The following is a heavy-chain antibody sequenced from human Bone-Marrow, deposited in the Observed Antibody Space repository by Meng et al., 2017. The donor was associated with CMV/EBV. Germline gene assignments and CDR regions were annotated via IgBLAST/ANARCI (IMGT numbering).Heavy chain of an antibody. CDR3: ARLPLRYCSSTSCYYFDY. D-gene: IGHD2-2*01. CDR1: GFTFSGYS. V-gene: IGHV3-21*01. J-gene: IGHJ4*02. CDR2: ISSSSSYI. Sequence: GESLKISCAASGFTFSGYSMNWVRQAPGKGLEWVSSISSSSSYIYYADSVKGRFTISRDNAKNSLYLQMNSLRAEDTAVYYCARLPLRYCSSTSCYYFDYWGQGTLVTVSS.